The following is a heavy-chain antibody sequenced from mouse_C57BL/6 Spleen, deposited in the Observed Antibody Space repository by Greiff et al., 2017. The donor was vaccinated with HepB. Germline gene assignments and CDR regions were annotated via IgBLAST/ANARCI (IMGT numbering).Heavy chain of an antibody. CDR1: GFTFSDYY. J-gene: IGHJ2*01. CDR2: INYDGSST. V-gene: IGHV5-16*01. D-gene: IGHD4-1*01. CDR3: ARKGWDDYFDY. Sequence: EVMLVESEGGLVQPGSSMKLSCTASGFTFSDYYMAWVRQVPEKGLEWVANINYDGSSTYYLDSLKSRFIISRDNAKNILYLQMSSLKSEDTATYYCARKGWDDYFDYWGQGTTLTVSS.